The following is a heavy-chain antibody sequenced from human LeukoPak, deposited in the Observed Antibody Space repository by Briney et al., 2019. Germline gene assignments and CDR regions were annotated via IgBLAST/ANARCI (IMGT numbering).Heavy chain of an antibody. J-gene: IGHJ4*02. D-gene: IGHD4-17*01. CDR2: ISYDGSNK. V-gene: IGHV3-30*04. Sequence: GGSLRLSCAASGFTFSSYAMHWVRQAPGKGLEWVAVISYDGSNKYYADSVKGRFTISRDNSKNTLYLQMNSLRAEDTAVYYCAKSPTHPRTFDYWGQGTLVTVSS. CDR1: GFTFSSYA. CDR3: AKSPTHPRTFDY.